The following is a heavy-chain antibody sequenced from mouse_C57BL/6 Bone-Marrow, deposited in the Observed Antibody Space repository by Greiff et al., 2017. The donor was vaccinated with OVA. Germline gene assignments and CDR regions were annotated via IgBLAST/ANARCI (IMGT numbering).Heavy chain of an antibody. CDR3: ARDPRYYDYDGYAMDY. CDR2: TFYSGIT. V-gene: IGHV3-3*01. Sequence: VQLKESGPSLVRPSQTLSLTCTVTGFSINSDCYWIWIRQFPGNKLEYIGYTFYSGITYYNPSLESRTYITRDTSKNQFSLKLSSVTTEDTATYYCARDPRYYDYDGYAMDYWGQGTSVTVSS. D-gene: IGHD2-4*01. J-gene: IGHJ4*01. CDR1: GFSINSDCY.